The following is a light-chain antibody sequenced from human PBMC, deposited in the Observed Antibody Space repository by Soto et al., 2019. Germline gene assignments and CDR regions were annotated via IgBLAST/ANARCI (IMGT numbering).Light chain of an antibody. CDR3: QSYDRSLSGFYV. CDR2: GNN. CDR1: SSNIGAGYD. V-gene: IGLV1-40*01. Sequence: QSVLTQPPSVSGAPGQRVTISCSGSSSNIGAGYDVHWYQQLPGTAPKLLISGNNNRSSGVPDRFSGSKSGTSASLAITGLQPEDEADYYCQSYDRSLSGFYVFGTGTKVTVL. J-gene: IGLJ1*01.